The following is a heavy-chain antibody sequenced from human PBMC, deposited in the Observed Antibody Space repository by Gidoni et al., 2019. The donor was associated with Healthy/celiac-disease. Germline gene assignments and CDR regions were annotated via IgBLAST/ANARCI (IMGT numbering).Heavy chain of an antibody. CDR2: IYYSGST. CDR3: ASLLRASIAASLVDY. V-gene: IGHV4-39*01. Sequence: QLQLQESGPGLVKPSEPLSLTCTVSGGSISSRSYYWGWIRQPPGKGLEWIGGIYYSGSTYYNPSLKSRVTISVDTSKNQFSLKLSSVTAADTAVYYCASLLRASIAASLVDYWGQGTLVTVSS. J-gene: IGHJ4*02. D-gene: IGHD6-6*01. CDR1: GGSISSRSYY.